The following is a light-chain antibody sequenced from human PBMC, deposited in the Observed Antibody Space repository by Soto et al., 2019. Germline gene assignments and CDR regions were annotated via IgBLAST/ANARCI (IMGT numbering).Light chain of an antibody. CDR3: LHYGGSTLT. Sequence: EIVLTQSPGTLSLSPGERATPSCRASQSVSRSYLAWYQQKRGQAPRXLIYGASNRETGIRDRFSGSGSGTEFTLTIGRLEPGDFAVYYCLHYGGSTLTFGQGTRLEIK. V-gene: IGKV3-20*01. J-gene: IGKJ5*01. CDR2: GAS. CDR1: QSVSRSY.